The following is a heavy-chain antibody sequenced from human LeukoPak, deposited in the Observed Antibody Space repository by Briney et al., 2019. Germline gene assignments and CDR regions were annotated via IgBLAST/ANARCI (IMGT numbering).Heavy chain of an antibody. CDR3: ARGFGSYDVSLGYDAFDI. D-gene: IGHD1-26*01. CDR2: IYYSGST. V-gene: IGHV4-39*07. CDR1: GGSIRSSTDY. J-gene: IGHJ3*02. Sequence: PSETLSLTCTVSGGSIRSSTDYWGWIRQPPGKELEWIGSIYYSGSTYYNPSLKSRVTISVDTSKNQFSVKLSSVTAADTAVYYCARGFGSYDVSLGYDAFDIWGQGTMVTVSS.